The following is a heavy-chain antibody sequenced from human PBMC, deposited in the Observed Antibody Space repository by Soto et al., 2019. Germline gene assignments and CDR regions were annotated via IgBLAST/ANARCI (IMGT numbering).Heavy chain of an antibody. J-gene: IGHJ4*02. CDR1: GFTFSNAW. CDR3: TTDFMVRGAFDY. D-gene: IGHD3-10*01. CDR2: IKSKTDGGTT. V-gene: IGHV3-15*07. Sequence: EVQLVESGGGLVKPGGSLRLSCAASGFTFSNAWMNWVRQAPGKGLEWVGRIKSKTDGGTTDYAAPVKGRFTISRDYSKNTLYLQMNSLKTEDTAVYYCTTDFMVRGAFDYWGQGTLVTVSS.